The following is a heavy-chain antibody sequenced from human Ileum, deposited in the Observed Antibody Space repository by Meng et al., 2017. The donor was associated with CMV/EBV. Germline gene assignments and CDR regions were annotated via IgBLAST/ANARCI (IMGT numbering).Heavy chain of an antibody. CDR1: GFTFSSYW. CDR2: IKHDGSER. CDR3: AKTAAAGTGDY. D-gene: IGHD6-13*01. Sequence: GESLKISCAASGFTFSSYWMSWVRQAPGKGLEWVANIKHDGSERYYVDSVKGRFTVSRDNAKNTLYLQMNSLRAEDTAVYYCAKTAAAGTGDYWGQGTLVTVSS. J-gene: IGHJ4*02. V-gene: IGHV3-7*03.